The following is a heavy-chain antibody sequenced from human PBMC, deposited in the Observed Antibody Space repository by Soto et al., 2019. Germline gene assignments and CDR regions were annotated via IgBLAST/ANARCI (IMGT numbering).Heavy chain of an antibody. CDR1: GGSISSYY. J-gene: IGHJ4*02. D-gene: IGHD3-10*01. Sequence: SETLSLTCTVSGGSISSYYWSWIRQPPGKGLEWIGYIYYSGSTNYNPSLKSRVTISVDTSKNQFSLKLSSVTAADTAVYYCARDSVVRGVITNWRQGTLVTVSS. CDR3: ARDSVVRGVITN. CDR2: IYYSGST. V-gene: IGHV4-59*01.